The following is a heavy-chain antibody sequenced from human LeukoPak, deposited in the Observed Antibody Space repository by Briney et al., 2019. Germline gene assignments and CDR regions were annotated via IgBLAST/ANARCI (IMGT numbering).Heavy chain of an antibody. D-gene: IGHD3-10*01. V-gene: IGHV4-4*07. CDR2: IYTSGTI. CDR1: GVSFSSSYY. J-gene: IGHJ5*02. CDR3: ARDSGTTGEVKFDP. Sequence: SETLSLTCAVSGVSFSSSYYWSWIRQPAGTALEWIGRIYTSGTITYNPSLKSRVTMSVDTSKNQFSLKLSSVTAADTAVYYCARDSGTTGEVKFDPWGQGTLVTVSS.